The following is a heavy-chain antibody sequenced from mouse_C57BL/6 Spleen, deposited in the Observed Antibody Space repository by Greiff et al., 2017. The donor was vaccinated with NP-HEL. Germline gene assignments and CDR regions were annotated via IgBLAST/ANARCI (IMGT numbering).Heavy chain of an antibody. D-gene: IGHD4-1*01. CDR2: ISSGSSTI. CDR3: ARRNWYYFDY. CDR1: GFTFSDYG. Sequence: DVHLVESGGGLVKPGGSLKLSCAASGFTFSDYGMHWVRQAPEKGLEWVAYISSGSSTIYYADTVKGRFTISRDNAKNTLFLQMTSLRSEDTAMYYCARRNWYYFDYWGQGTTLTVSS. J-gene: IGHJ2*01. V-gene: IGHV5-17*01.